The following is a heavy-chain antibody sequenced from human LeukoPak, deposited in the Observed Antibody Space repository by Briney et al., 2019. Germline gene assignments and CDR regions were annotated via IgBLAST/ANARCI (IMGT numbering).Heavy chain of an antibody. CDR1: GGSFSGYY. D-gene: IGHD3-22*01. V-gene: IGHV4-34*01. CDR2: INHSGST. CDR3: ALNWGDSSSVY. Sequence: SETLSLTCAVYGGSFSGYYWSWIRQPPGKGLEWTGEINHSGSTNYNPSLKSRVTISVDTSKNQFSLKLSSVTAADTAVYYCALNWGDSSSVYWGQGTLVTVSS. J-gene: IGHJ4*02.